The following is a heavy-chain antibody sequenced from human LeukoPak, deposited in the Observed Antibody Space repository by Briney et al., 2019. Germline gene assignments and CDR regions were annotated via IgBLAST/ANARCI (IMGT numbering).Heavy chain of an antibody. Sequence: SETLSLTCTVSGGSISSYYWSWIRQPPGKGLEWIGYIYYSGSTNYNPSLKSRVTISVDTSKNQFSLKLSSVTAADTAVYYCARSYRYCSSTSCYTVGFFDYWGQGTLVTVSS. CDR2: IYYSGST. CDR3: ARSYRYCSSTSCYTVGFFDY. V-gene: IGHV4-59*01. J-gene: IGHJ4*02. D-gene: IGHD2-2*02. CDR1: GGSISSYY.